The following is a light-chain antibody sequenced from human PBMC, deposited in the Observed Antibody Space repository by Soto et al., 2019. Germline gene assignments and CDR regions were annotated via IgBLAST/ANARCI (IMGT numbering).Light chain of an antibody. Sequence: EIVMTQSPATLSVSPGDSATLSCRASQAVSANLAWYQQKPGQAPRLLVHGASTRATGVPARFSGGGYGTEFTITISSLQSEDFAVYYCQQYHNWPPQYTFGQGTKLQIK. CDR1: QAVSAN. J-gene: IGKJ2*01. V-gene: IGKV3-15*01. CDR3: QQYHNWPPQYT. CDR2: GAS.